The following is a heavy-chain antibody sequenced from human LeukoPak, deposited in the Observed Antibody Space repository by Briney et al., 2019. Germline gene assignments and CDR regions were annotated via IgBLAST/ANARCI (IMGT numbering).Heavy chain of an antibody. Sequence: GESLKISCKGSGYSFNTYWIGWVRQMPGKGLEWMGIIYVDDSDTRYSPSFQGQVTISADKSISTAYLQWSSLKASDTAMYYCARRYCSGGSCYSNLDYWGQGTLVTVSS. V-gene: IGHV5-51*01. J-gene: IGHJ4*02. D-gene: IGHD2-15*01. CDR2: IYVDDSDT. CDR1: GYSFNTYW. CDR3: ARRYCSGGSCYSNLDY.